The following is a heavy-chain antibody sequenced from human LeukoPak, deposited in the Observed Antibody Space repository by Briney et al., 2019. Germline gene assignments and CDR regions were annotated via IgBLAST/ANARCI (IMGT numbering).Heavy chain of an antibody. CDR2: IYTSGST. CDR3: AGYSRCRYCSSTSCENCGDGNWFDP. J-gene: IGHJ5*02. V-gene: IGHV4-4*07. Sequence: SETLSLTCTVSGDSISNYYWSWIRQPAGKGLEWIGRIYTSGSTNYNPSLKSRVTMSVDTSKNQFSLKLSSVTAADTAVYYCAGYSRCRYCSSTSCENCGDGNWFDPWGQGTLVTVSS. D-gene: IGHD2-2*01. CDR1: GDSISNYY.